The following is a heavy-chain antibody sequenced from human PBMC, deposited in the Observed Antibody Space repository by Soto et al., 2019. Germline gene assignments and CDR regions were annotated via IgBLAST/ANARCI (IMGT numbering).Heavy chain of an antibody. CDR1: GFTFSSYS. J-gene: IGHJ6*02. CDR3: ARGEVLDVVVPASLYYGMDV. V-gene: IGHV3-21*01. D-gene: IGHD2-2*01. CDR2: ISSSRSYI. Sequence: GGSLRLSCAASGFTFSSYSMNWVRQAPGKGLEWVSSISSSRSYIYYADSVKGRFTISRDNAKNSLYLQMNSLRAEDTAVYYCARGEVLDVVVPASLYYGMDVWGQGTTVTVSS.